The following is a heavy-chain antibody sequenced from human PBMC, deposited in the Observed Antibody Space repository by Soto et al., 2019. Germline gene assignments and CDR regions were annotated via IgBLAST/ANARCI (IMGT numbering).Heavy chain of an antibody. CDR2: IYYSGST. D-gene: IGHD2-21*02. J-gene: IGHJ4*02. CDR1: GESISSSSYY. V-gene: IGHV4-39*01. CDR3: ARQRTTVVTQAYFDH. Sequence: SETLSLTCIVSGESISSSSYYWGWIRQPPGKGWEWIGSIYYSGSTYYNPSFKSRVTISIDTSKNQFSLKLSSVTATDTAVYYCARQRTTVVTQAYFDHWGQGALVTVSS.